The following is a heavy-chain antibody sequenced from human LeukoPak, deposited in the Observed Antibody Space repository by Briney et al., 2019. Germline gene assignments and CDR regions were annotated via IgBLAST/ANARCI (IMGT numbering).Heavy chain of an antibody. V-gene: IGHV3-7*03. J-gene: IGHJ4*02. Sequence: GGSLRLSCAASGFTFSSYWMSWVRQAPGKGLEWVANIKQDGSEKYYVDSVKGRFTISRDNAKNSLYLQMNSLRAEDTAVYYCAKDLVRDIVVVPAADFDYWGQGTLVTVSS. CDR3: AKDLVRDIVVVPAADFDY. CDR1: GFTFSSYW. D-gene: IGHD2-2*01. CDR2: IKQDGSEK.